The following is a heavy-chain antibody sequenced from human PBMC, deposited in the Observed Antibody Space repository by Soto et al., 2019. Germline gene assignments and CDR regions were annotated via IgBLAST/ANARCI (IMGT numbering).Heavy chain of an antibody. CDR1: GVSISGSY. CDR2: VYYTGST. V-gene: IGHV4-59*01. D-gene: IGHD6-19*01. Sequence: SETLSLTCTVSGVSISGSYWSWIRQSPGKGLEWLGYVYYTGSTNYSPSLRSRVSISVDTSKNEFSLRLSSVTAADTAVYFCARSVAVPGAHIDYWGQGTQVTVSS. CDR3: ARSVAVPGAHIDY. J-gene: IGHJ4*02.